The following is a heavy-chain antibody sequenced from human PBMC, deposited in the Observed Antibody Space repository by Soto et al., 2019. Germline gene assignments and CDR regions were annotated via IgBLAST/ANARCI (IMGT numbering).Heavy chain of an antibody. Sequence: QVQLVQSGAEVKKPGASVKVSCKASSYTFTTYGISWVRQAPGQGLEWMGWIYNGNTNYAPKLQGRVTMTTDTSTTTAYMELRSLRSDDTAVYYCARGLSHFDYWGQGTLVTVSS. CDR3: ARGLSHFDY. V-gene: IGHV1-18*01. CDR1: SYTFTTYG. J-gene: IGHJ4*02. CDR2: IYNGNT. D-gene: IGHD6-19*01.